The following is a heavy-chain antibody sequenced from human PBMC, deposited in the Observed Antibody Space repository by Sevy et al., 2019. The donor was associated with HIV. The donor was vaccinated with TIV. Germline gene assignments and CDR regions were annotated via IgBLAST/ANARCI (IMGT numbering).Heavy chain of an antibody. CDR3: AKVYDSSGYYYGVDY. D-gene: IGHD3-22*01. J-gene: IGHJ4*02. CDR1: GFTFSSYA. CDR2: ISGSGGST. Sequence: GGSLRLSCAASGFTFSSYAMSWVRQAPGKGLEWVSAISGSGGSTYYADSVKGRFTISRDNSKNTRYLQMNSLRAEDTAVYYCAKVYDSSGYYYGVDYWGQGTLVTVSS. V-gene: IGHV3-23*01.